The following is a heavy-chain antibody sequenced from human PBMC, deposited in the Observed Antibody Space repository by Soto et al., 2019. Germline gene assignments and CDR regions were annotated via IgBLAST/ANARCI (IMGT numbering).Heavy chain of an antibody. D-gene: IGHD6-13*01. CDR2: ISAYNGNT. J-gene: IGHJ4*02. Sequence: ASVKVSCKASGYTFTSYGISCVRQAPGQGLEWMGWISAYNGNTNYAQKLQGRVTMTTDTSTSTAYMELRSLRSDDTAVYYCARRRQQPNTYYFDYWGQGTLVTVSS. CDR1: GYTFTSYG. CDR3: ARRRQQPNTYYFDY. V-gene: IGHV1-18*01.